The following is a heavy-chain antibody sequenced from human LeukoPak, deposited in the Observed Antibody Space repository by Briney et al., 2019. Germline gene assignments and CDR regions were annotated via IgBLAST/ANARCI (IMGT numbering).Heavy chain of an antibody. D-gene: IGHD3-16*01. Sequence: VASVKVSCKASGGTLSSYAISWVRQAPGQGLEWMGGIIPIFGTANYAQKFQGRVTITADESTSTAYMELSSLRSEDTAVYYCARGLGSPEDAFDIWGQGTMVTVSS. J-gene: IGHJ3*02. V-gene: IGHV1-69*13. CDR2: IIPIFGTA. CDR3: ARGLGSPEDAFDI. CDR1: GGTLSSYA.